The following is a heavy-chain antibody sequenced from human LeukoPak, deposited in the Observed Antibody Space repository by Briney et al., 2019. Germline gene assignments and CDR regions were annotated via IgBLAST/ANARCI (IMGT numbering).Heavy chain of an antibody. Sequence: PGGSLRLSCAASGFSFSNYGMHWVRQAPGKGLDWVAVIWYDGSNKYYADSVKGRFTISRDNSKNTLYLQMNSLRAEDTAVYYCARDSRDCSSTSCYSDYWGQGTLVTVSS. V-gene: IGHV3-33*01. D-gene: IGHD2-2*01. J-gene: IGHJ4*02. CDR1: GFSFSNYG. CDR2: IWYDGSNK. CDR3: ARDSRDCSSTSCYSDY.